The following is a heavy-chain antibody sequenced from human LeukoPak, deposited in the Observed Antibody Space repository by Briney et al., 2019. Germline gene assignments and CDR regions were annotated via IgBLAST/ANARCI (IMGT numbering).Heavy chain of an antibody. J-gene: IGHJ4*02. CDR3: AASRGYSYGAFDY. Sequence: PSETLSLTCTVSGGSISSYYWSWIRQPPGKGLEWIGYIYYSGSTNYNPSLKSRVTISVDTSKNQFSLKLSSVTAADTAVYYCAASRGYSYGAFDYWGQGTLVTVSS. CDR2: IYYSGST. V-gene: IGHV4-59*01. D-gene: IGHD5-18*01. CDR1: GGSISSYY.